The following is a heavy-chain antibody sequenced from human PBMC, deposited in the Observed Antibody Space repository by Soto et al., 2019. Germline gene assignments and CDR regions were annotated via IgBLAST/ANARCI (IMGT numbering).Heavy chain of an antibody. V-gene: IGHV3-23*01. CDR1: GFTFSSYA. CDR3: AKDGNPIPYLTGYYRLGWFDP. CDR2: ISGSGGST. J-gene: IGHJ5*02. D-gene: IGHD3-9*01. Sequence: GGSLRLSCAASGFTFSSYAMSWVRQAPGKGLEWVSAISGSGGSTYYADSVKGRFTISRDNSKNTLYLQMNSLRAEDTAVYYCAKDGNPIPYLTGYYRLGWFDPWGQGTLVTVSS.